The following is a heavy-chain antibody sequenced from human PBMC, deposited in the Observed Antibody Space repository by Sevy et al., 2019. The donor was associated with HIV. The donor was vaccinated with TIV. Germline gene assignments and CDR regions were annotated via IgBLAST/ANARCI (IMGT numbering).Heavy chain of an antibody. CDR3: ARVVGYDFWSGYYPYYFDY. J-gene: IGHJ4*02. V-gene: IGHV4-31*03. CDR1: GGSISSGGYY. CDR2: IYYSGST. Sequence: SETLSLTCTVSGGSISSGGYYWSWIRQHPGKGLEWIGYIYYSGSTYYNPSLKSRVTISVDTPKNQFSLKLSSVTAADTAVYYCARVVGYDFWSGYYPYYFDYWGQGTLVTVSS. D-gene: IGHD3-3*01.